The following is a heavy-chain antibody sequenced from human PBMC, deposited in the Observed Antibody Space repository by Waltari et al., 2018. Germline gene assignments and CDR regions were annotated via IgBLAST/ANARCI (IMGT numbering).Heavy chain of an antibody. CDR3: ARGGWGFYLDL. CDR1: GLTFSTYN. CDR2: VSSNGAYI. V-gene: IGHV3-21*01. J-gene: IGHJ5*02. D-gene: IGHD7-27*01. Sequence: EVQLMESGGGLVKPGGSLRLSCAASGLTFSTYNMNWVRKAPGKGLEWVSSVSSNGAYIHYGDSVKGRFTISRDNAKTSLYLQMNGLRDEDTAVYYCARGGWGFYLDLWGQGALVTVSS.